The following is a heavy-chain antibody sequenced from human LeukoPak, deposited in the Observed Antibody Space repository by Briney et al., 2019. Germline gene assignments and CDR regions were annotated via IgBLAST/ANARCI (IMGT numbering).Heavy chain of an antibody. CDR1: GFTFSSFS. CDR2: ISRSRSTI. J-gene: IGHJ4*02. CDR3: ARDHLSDYYFDY. Sequence: PGGSLRLSCAASGFTFSSFSMNWVRQAPGKGLEWVSYISRSRSTIYYADSVKGRYTISRDNAKNSLYLQMNGLRAEDTAVYYCARDHLSDYYFDYWGQGTLVTVSS. D-gene: IGHD3-3*01. V-gene: IGHV3-48*01.